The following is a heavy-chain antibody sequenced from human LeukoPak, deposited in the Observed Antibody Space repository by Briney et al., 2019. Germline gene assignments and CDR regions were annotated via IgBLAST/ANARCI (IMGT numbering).Heavy chain of an antibody. D-gene: IGHD3-16*02. CDR2: INHSGST. J-gene: IGHJ4*02. Sequence: ASETPSLTCAVYGGSFSGYYWSWIRQPPGKGLEWIGEINHSGSTNYNPSLKSRVTISVDTSKNQFSLKLSSVTAADTAVYYCARGWSDGYDYVWGSYRRPCFDYWGQGTLVTVSS. CDR3: ARGWSDGYDYVWGSYRRPCFDY. V-gene: IGHV4-34*01. CDR1: GGSFSGYY.